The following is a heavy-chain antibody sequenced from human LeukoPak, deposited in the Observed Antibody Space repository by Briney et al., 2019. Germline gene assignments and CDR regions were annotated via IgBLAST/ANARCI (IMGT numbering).Heavy chain of an antibody. D-gene: IGHD3-10*01. CDR1: GGSLSSYY. J-gene: IGHJ4*02. CDR3: ARRATMVRGVII. V-gene: IGHV4-59*08. Sequence: SETLSLTCTVSGGSLSSYYWSWIRQPPGKGLEWIGYIYYSGSTNYNPSPKSRVTISVDTSKNQFSLKLSSVTAADTAVYYCARRATMVRGVIIWGQGTLVTVSS. CDR2: IYYSGST.